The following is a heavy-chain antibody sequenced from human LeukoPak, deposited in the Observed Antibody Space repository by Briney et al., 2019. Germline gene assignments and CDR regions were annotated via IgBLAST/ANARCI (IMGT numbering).Heavy chain of an antibody. J-gene: IGHJ6*02. Sequence: ASVKVSCKASGYTFTSYDINWVRQATGQGLEWMGWMNPNSGNTGYAQKFQGRVTMTRNTSISTAHMELSSLRSEDTAVYYCARDRGWAVAGTDYYYYGMDVWGRGTTVTVSS. CDR1: GYTFTSYD. CDR2: MNPNSGNT. CDR3: ARDRGWAVAGTDYYYYGMDV. V-gene: IGHV1-8*01. D-gene: IGHD6-19*01.